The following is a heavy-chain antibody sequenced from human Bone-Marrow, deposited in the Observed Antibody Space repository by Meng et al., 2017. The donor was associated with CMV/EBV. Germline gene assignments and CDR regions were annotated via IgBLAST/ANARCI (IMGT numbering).Heavy chain of an antibody. CDR1: GYIFTSYW. J-gene: IGHJ6*02. CDR3: ARHQGYSSSWYFNYYYGMDV. Sequence: KVSCKGSGYIFTSYWIGWVRQMPGKGLEWMGIIYPGDSDTRYSPSFQGQVTISADKSISTAYLQWSSLKASDTAMYYCARHQGYSSSWYFNYYYGMDVWGQGTTVTVSS. D-gene: IGHD6-13*01. CDR2: IYPGDSDT. V-gene: IGHV5-51*01.